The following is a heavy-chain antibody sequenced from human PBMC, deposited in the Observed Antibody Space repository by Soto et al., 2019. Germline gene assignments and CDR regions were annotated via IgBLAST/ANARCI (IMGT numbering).Heavy chain of an antibody. J-gene: IGHJ4*02. V-gene: IGHV3-9*01. D-gene: IGHD3-3*01. Sequence: EVQLEESGGDLVLPGRSLRLSCVASGFTFEDYALHWVRQVPGKGLDWVAGMSWNSGTIGYADSVKGRFTVSRDNARKTLHLQMNSLRPEDTALYHCTKAALPFWSGRYFDSWGQGTAVSVSS. CDR1: GFTFEDYA. CDR3: TKAALPFWSGRYFDS. CDR2: MSWNSGTI.